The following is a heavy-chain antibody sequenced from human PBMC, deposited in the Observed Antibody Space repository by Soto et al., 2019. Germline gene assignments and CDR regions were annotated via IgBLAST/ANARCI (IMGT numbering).Heavy chain of an antibody. D-gene: IGHD2-2*01. Sequence: QVQLQESGPGLVKPSETLSLTCNVSGGPISSYYWSWIRQPPGKGLEYIGHVYNSGSTIHCSALTCRATISVDTSKKQFSLKLTSVTAADTAVYYCAGGSSLCWECFHHWGQGILITVSS. CDR1: GGPISSYY. V-gene: IGHV4-59*01. CDR2: VYNSGST. CDR3: AGGSSLCWECFHH. J-gene: IGHJ1*01.